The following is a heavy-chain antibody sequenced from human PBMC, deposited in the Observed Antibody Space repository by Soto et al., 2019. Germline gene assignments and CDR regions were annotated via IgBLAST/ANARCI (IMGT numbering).Heavy chain of an antibody. CDR3: VKDRRLYDNSGYSDYAT. CDR1: GFTFSSYA. J-gene: IGHJ1*01. D-gene: IGHD3-22*01. CDR2: ISGSGGST. Sequence: PGGSLRLSCAASGFTFSSYAMSWVRQAPGKGLEWVSAISGSGGSTYYADSVKGRFTISRDNSKNTLDLQMNSLTTEDTALYYCVKDRRLYDNSGYSDYATWGRGTMVTVSS. V-gene: IGHV3-23*01.